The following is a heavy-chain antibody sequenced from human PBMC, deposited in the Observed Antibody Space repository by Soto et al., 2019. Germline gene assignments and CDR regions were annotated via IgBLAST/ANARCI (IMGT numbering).Heavy chain of an antibody. CDR2: IDSGGST. Sequence: EVQLVESGGGLVQPGGSLRLSCAASGFTVSSNYMSWVRQAPGKGLEWVSVIDSGGSTYYADSVKGRFTISRDNSKNTLYLQMNSLRAEDTAVYYCARDTRYYYGSGSYPKYYYMDVWGKGTTVTVSS. CDR1: GFTVSSNY. D-gene: IGHD3-10*01. CDR3: ARDTRYYYGSGSYPKYYYMDV. J-gene: IGHJ6*03. V-gene: IGHV3-66*01.